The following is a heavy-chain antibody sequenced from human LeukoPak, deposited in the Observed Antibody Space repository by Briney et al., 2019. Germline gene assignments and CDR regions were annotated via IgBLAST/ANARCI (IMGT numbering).Heavy chain of an antibody. Sequence: GGSLRLSCAASRFTFSTYAMSWVRQAPGKGLEWVSGLSDGGGYTYYADSVKGRFTISRDNAKNTLYLQMNSLRAEDTAIYYCATAYSTTWSFSDFWGQGTLVTVSS. CDR2: LSDGGGYT. J-gene: IGHJ4*02. CDR1: RFTFSTYA. V-gene: IGHV3-23*01. CDR3: ATAYSTTWSFSDF. D-gene: IGHD6-13*01.